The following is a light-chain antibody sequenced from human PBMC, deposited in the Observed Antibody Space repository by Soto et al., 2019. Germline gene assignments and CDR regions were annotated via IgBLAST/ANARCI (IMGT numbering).Light chain of an antibody. CDR3: QQTYFTPVT. Sequence: DIQMTQSPSSLSASVGDRVTITCRASQSISTYLHWYQQKPGKAPNLMIYAASSLQSGVPSRFSGSVSGTDFTLTISSLQPEDFAAYYCQQTYFTPVTFGQGTKLEI. CDR2: AAS. V-gene: IGKV1-39*01. CDR1: QSISTY. J-gene: IGKJ2*01.